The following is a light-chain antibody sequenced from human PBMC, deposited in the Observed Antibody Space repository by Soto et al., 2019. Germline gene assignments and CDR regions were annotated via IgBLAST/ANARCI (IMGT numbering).Light chain of an antibody. CDR2: GNS. Sequence: QSVLTQPTSVSGAPGQRGTISCTGSSSNIGAGYDVHWYQQLPGTAPKLLIYGNSNRPSGVPDRFSGSKSGTSASLAITGLQAEDEADYYCQSYDRRLSGLWVFGGGTQLTVL. J-gene: IGLJ3*02. CDR1: SSNIGAGYD. V-gene: IGLV1-40*01. CDR3: QSYDRRLSGLWV.